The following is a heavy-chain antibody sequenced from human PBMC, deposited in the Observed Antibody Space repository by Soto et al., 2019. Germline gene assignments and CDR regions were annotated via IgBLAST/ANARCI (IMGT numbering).Heavy chain of an antibody. D-gene: IGHD3-9*01. CDR1: GGSISTY. V-gene: IGHV4-39*01. Sequence: QLQLQESGPGLVKPSETLSLTCTVSGGSISTYWGWIRQPPGKGLEWIGKIYYSGNSYYNPSLKSRVTISVDTSKTQFSLSLRSVTAADTAVYYCARLRRDGQTGFAFDVWGLGTLVTVS. J-gene: IGHJ3*01. CDR2: IYYSGNS. CDR3: ARLRRDGQTGFAFDV.